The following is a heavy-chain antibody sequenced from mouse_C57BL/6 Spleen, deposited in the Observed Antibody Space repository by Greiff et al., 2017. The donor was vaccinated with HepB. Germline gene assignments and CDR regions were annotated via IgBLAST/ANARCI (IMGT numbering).Heavy chain of an antibody. J-gene: IGHJ2*01. CDR1: GYTFTDYE. CDR2: IDPETGGT. D-gene: IGHD1-1*01. V-gene: IGHV1-15*01. Sequence: QVQLKDSGAELVRPGASVTLSCKASGYTFTDYEMHWVKQTPVHGLEWIGAIDPETGGTAYNQKFKGKAILTADKSSSTAYMELRSLTSEDSAVYYCTRRLLLNWGQGTTLTVSS. CDR3: TRRLLLN.